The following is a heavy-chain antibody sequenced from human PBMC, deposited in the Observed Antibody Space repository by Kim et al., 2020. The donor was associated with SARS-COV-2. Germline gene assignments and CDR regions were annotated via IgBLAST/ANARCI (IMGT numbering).Heavy chain of an antibody. CDR1: GFTFGDYA. Sequence: GGSLRLSCAASGFTFGDYAMHWVRQAPGKGLEWVSGISWNSGSIGYADSVKGRFTISRDNAKNSLYLQMNSLRAEDTALYYCAKDRRRYSSSWKVDYFDYWGQGTLVTVSS. J-gene: IGHJ4*02. V-gene: IGHV3-9*01. CDR2: ISWNSGSI. CDR3: AKDRRRYSSSWKVDYFDY. D-gene: IGHD6-13*01.